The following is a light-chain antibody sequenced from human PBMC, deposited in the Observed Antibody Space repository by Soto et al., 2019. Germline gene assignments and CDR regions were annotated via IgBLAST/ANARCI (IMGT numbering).Light chain of an antibody. CDR3: QQYHYWWT. J-gene: IGKJ1*01. CDR2: GAS. CDR1: QSVSSN. V-gene: IGKV3-15*01. Sequence: IVMTQSPATLSVSPGERATLSCRASQSVSSNLAWYQQKPGQAPRLLMYGASTRATGIAARFSGSGSGTEFTLTISSLQSEDFAVYYCQQYHYWWTFGQGTKVDIK.